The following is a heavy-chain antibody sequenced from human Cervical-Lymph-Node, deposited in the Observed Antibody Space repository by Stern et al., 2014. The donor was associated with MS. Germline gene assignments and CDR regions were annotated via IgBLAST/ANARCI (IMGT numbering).Heavy chain of an antibody. V-gene: IGHV1-46*01. Sequence: QVQLVQSGAKVKKPGASVKVSCKGSGYTFIRYYIHWVRQAPGTGLEWMGIVNANGGSARYAQKFQGRVTMASDTSTSTVSMELSSLRSEDTAVYYCATLYDSSGNYGMEVWGQGTTVIVSS. CDR1: GYTFIRYY. CDR2: VNANGGSA. D-gene: IGHD5/OR15-5a*01. CDR3: ATLYDSSGNYGMEV. J-gene: IGHJ6*02.